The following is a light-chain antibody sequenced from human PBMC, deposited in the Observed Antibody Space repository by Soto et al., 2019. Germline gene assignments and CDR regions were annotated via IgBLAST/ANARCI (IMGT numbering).Light chain of an antibody. J-gene: IGLJ1*01. CDR1: SSDSGGSKY. CDR3: RSFAGSNNLPYV. CDR2: EAS. V-gene: IGLV2-14*01. Sequence: QSALTRPASVSGSPGQSITISCTGTSSDSGGSKYVSWYQQHPGRAPRLLIYEASYRPSGVSHRFSGSKSGNTASLTFSGLQAEDEAHYYCRSFAGSNNLPYVFGPGTKVPVL.